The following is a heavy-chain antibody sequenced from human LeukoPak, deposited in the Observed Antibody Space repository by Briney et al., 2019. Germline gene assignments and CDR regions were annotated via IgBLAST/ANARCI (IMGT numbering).Heavy chain of an antibody. CDR3: AKDGHCSVGTGRSYYYYYYMDV. J-gene: IGHJ6*03. CDR2: ISGSESNT. CDR1: GITFSRYD. Sequence: PGGSLRLSRAASGITFSRYDMSWVRQDPGKGLELVSTISGSESNTYYADSVKGRFTISRDNPKNTLYLQMNSLRAEDTGVYYCAKDGHCSVGTGRSYYYYYYMDVWGKGTTVTVSS. D-gene: IGHD2-15*01. V-gene: IGHV3-23*01.